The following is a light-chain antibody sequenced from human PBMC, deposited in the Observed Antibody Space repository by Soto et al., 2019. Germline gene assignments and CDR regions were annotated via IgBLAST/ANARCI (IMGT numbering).Light chain of an antibody. CDR1: QSVSSN. J-gene: IGKJ5*01. Sequence: EIVMTQSPATLSVSPGERATLSCRASQSVSSNLAWDQQKPGQDPRLLIYCASTRATGIPARFSGSGSGTEFTLTISSLQSEKFAVYYCQQYNNWPPITFGQGTRLEIK. CDR3: QQYNNWPPIT. CDR2: CAS. V-gene: IGKV3-15*01.